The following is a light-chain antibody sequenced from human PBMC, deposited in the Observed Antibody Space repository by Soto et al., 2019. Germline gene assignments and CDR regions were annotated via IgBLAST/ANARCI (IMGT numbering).Light chain of an antibody. J-gene: IGKJ1*01. V-gene: IGKV3-20*01. CDR1: QSVSSSY. CDR2: GAS. Sequence: EIVLTQSPGTLSLSPGERATLSCRASQSVSSSYLAWYQQKPGQAPRLLIYGASSRATGIPDRFSGSGSGTDFTLTISRLESEGFAVYYCQQYGSSPPRTFGQGTKVEIK. CDR3: QQYGSSPPRT.